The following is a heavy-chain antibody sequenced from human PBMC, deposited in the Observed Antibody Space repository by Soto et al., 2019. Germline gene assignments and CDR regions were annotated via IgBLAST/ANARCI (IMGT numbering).Heavy chain of an antibody. CDR2: IYHTVNT. CDR3: ARLQYTVVTALDI. J-gene: IGHJ3*02. Sequence: ETLTRTCGVSGVSGGSHFWSWIRQAPGKGPELVGYIYHTVNTNYNPALKSRVTISMDTSKNQLSLHLSSVTAADTAVYYCARLQYTVVTALDIWGQGTTVTV. V-gene: IGHV4-59*02. D-gene: IGHD2-15*01. CDR1: GVSGGSHF.